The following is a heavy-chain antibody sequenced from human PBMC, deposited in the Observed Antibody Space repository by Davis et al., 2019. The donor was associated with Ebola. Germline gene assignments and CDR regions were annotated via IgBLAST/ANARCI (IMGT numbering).Heavy chain of an antibody. D-gene: IGHD3-22*01. Sequence: PSETLSLTCTVSGSISSSSYYWGWIRQPPGKGLEWIGSIYYSGSTNYNPSLKSRVTISVDTSKNQFSLKLSSVTAADTAVYYCARGGYYYDSSGSIGWYFDLWGRGTLVTVSS. CDR3: ARGGYYYDSSGSIGWYFDL. V-gene: IGHV4-39*07. J-gene: IGHJ2*01. CDR1: GSISSSSYY. CDR2: IYYSGST.